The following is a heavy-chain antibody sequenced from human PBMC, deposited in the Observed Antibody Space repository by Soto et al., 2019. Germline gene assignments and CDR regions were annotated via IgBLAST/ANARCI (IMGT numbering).Heavy chain of an antibody. CDR2: INAGNGNT. V-gene: IGHV1-3*01. CDR3: ARSIVVVTALDY. Sequence: ASVKVSCKASGYTFTSYAMHWVRQAPGQRLEWMGWINAGNGNTKYSQKFQGRVTITRDTSASAAYMELRSLRSEAPAVYYCARSIVVVTALDYWGQGTLVIVSS. J-gene: IGHJ4*02. D-gene: IGHD2-21*02. CDR1: GYTFTSYA.